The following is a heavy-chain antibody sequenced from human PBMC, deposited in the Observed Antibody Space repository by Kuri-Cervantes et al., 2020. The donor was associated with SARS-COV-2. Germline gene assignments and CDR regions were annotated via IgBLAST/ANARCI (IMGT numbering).Heavy chain of an antibody. J-gene: IGHJ6*02. V-gene: IGHV1-18*01. CDR1: GYTFTSYG. D-gene: IGHD2-15*01. CDR2: ISAYNGNT. Sequence: ASVKVSCKASGYTFTSYGISWARQAPGQGLEWMGWISAYNGNTNYAQKLQGRVTMTTDTSTSTAYMELRSLRSDDTAVYYCARDLASTDIVVLDYYGMDVWGQGTTVTVSS. CDR3: ARDLASTDIVVLDYYGMDV.